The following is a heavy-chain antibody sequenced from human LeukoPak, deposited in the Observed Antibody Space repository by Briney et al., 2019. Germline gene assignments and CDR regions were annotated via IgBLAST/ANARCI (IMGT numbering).Heavy chain of an antibody. Sequence: GGSLRLSCVTSGFTFSRYWLEWVRQAPGKGLEWVANINQDGSLKNYVDSVKGRFTISRDNAKNSLYLQMSSLRAEDTAVYYCTKYPDNSGYSDYWGQGTQLTVSS. CDR2: INQDGSLK. CDR3: TKYPDNSGYSDY. V-gene: IGHV3-7*01. CDR1: GFTFSRYW. J-gene: IGHJ4*02. D-gene: IGHD3-22*01.